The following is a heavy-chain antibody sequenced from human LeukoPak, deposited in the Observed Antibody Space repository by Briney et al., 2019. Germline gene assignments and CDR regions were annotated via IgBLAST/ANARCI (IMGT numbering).Heavy chain of an antibody. CDR3: ARADYDFWSGYYAFDI. CDR2: IYYSGST. Sequence: SETLSLTCTVSGVSISSSSYYWGWIRQPPGTGLEWIESIYYSGSTYYNPSLKSRVTISVDTSKNQFSLKLSSVTAADTAVYYCARADYDFWSGYYAFDIWGQGTMVTVSS. D-gene: IGHD3-3*01. J-gene: IGHJ3*02. V-gene: IGHV4-39*01. CDR1: GVSISSSSYY.